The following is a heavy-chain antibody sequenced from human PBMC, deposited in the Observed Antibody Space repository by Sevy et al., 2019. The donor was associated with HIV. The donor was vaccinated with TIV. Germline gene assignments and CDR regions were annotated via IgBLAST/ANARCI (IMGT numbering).Heavy chain of an antibody. CDR3: ARVDPYYEFGDV. CDR1: GYTLNDYG. J-gene: IGHJ6*02. D-gene: IGHD3-3*01. CDR2: VTTYKDST. V-gene: IGHV1-18*01. Sequence: ASVKVSCKASGYTLNDYGISWERQAPGLGLAWIGWVTTYKDSTNYAQNFQGRVTLTTDTSTNTAYMELRSLRSDDTAVYYCARVDPYYEFGDVWGQGTTVTVSS.